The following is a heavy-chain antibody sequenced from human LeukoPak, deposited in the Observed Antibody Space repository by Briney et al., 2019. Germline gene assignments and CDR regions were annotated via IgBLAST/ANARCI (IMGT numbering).Heavy chain of an antibody. CDR2: ISSSSSYI. V-gene: IGHV3-21*01. Sequence: PGGSLRLSCAASGFTFSSYSMNWVRQAPGKGLEWVSSISSSSSYIYYADSVKGRFTISRDNAKNSLYLQMNSLRAEDTAVYYCARGRGDYVSVPTEFDYWGQGTLVTVSS. CDR1: GFTFSSYS. J-gene: IGHJ4*02. D-gene: IGHD4-17*01. CDR3: ARGRGDYVSVPTEFDY.